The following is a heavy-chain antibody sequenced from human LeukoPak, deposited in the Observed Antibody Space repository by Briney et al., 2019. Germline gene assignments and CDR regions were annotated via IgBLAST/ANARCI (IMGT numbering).Heavy chain of an antibody. V-gene: IGHV4-59*01. Sequence: PSETLSLTCTVSGGSISSYYWSWIRQPPGKGLEWIGYIYYSGSTNYNPSLKSRVTISVDTSKNQFSLKLSSVTAADTAVYYCAREGGFGWYLSPDWYFDLWGRGTLVTVSS. J-gene: IGHJ2*01. D-gene: IGHD6-19*01. CDR2: IYYSGST. CDR3: AREGGFGWYLSPDWYFDL. CDR1: GGSISSYY.